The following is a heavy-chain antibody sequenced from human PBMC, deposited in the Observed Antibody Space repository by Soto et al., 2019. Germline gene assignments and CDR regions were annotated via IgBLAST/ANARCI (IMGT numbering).Heavy chain of an antibody. CDR3: ANQLNGWSYCFDN. V-gene: IGHV3-30-3*01. CDR1: GFTFSTNA. D-gene: IGHD6-19*01. J-gene: IGHJ4*02. Sequence: GVSLRLSCAASGFTFSTNAMHWVRQAPGKGLEWVAVISYEGSTTYYADSVKGRLTISRDNSKNTLYLQMNSLRTGDTAVYYCANQLNGWSYCFDNWGKGNLVTV. CDR2: ISYEGSTT.